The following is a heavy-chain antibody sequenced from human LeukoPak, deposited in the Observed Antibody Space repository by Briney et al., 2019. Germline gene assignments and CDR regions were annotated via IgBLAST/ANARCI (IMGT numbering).Heavy chain of an antibody. J-gene: IGHJ4*02. CDR2: IFPGDSDA. Sequence: GEPLKISCKVSGYSFTSHWIGWVRQMPGKGLEWMGVIFPGDSDARYSPSFQGQVTISSDKSISTAYLQWSSLKASDTAMYYCAREIVVPSAMRAFDYWGQGTQVTVSS. D-gene: IGHD2-2*01. V-gene: IGHV5-51*01. CDR1: GYSFTSHW. CDR3: AREIVVPSAMRAFDY.